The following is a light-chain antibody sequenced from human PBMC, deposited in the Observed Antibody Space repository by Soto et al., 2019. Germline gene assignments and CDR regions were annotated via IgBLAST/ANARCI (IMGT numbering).Light chain of an antibody. CDR2: SVS. J-gene: IGKJ1*01. CDR3: EKYHSWPRT. CDR1: QSVSTN. Sequence: EIVLTQSPATLSVSPGDRASLSCRASQSVSTNLAWYQHKPGQPPRLLFYSVSARASGVPARYSVSGSETALTLTLGSMQAEDLAVYYCEKYHSWPRTFGQGTKVE. V-gene: IGKV3-15*01.